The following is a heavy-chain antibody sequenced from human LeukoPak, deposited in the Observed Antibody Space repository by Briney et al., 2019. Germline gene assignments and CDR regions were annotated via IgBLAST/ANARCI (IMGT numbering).Heavy chain of an antibody. D-gene: IGHD2-2*01. CDR1: GGSISNYY. V-gene: IGHV4-59*12. CDR3: ARRRRDIVVVPAARHYYYYYMDV. Sequence: PSETLSLTCTVSGGSISNYYWTWIRQPPGKGLEWIAFIYYNGNAHYNPSLKSRVTISVDTSKNQFSLKLSSVTAADTAVYYCARRRRDIVVVPAARHYYYYYMDVWGKGTTVTVSS. CDR2: IYYNGNA. J-gene: IGHJ6*03.